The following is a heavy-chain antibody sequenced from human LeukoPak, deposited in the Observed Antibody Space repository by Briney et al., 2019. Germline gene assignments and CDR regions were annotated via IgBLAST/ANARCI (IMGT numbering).Heavy chain of an antibody. Sequence: ASVRVSCKASGFTFTSSAMQWVRQARGQRLEWIGWIVVGSGNTNYAQKFQERVTITRDMSTSTAYMELSSLRSEDTAVYYCAALTYDSSGYYFDYWGQGTLVTVSS. CDR3: AALTYDSSGYYFDY. CDR1: GFTFTSSA. V-gene: IGHV1-58*02. J-gene: IGHJ4*02. D-gene: IGHD3-22*01. CDR2: IVVGSGNT.